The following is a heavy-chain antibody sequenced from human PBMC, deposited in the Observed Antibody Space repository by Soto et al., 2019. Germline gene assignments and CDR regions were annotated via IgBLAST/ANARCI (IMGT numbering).Heavy chain of an antibody. CDR3: AKDQTPGIPAYDDYYYGMDV. J-gene: IGHJ6*02. D-gene: IGHD2-2*01. Sequence: GGSLRLSCAASGFRFSSYAMHWVRQAPGKGLEWVAVISYDGSNEYYVDSVKGRFTISRDNSKNTLYLQMNSLRAEDTAVYYCAKDQTPGIPAYDDYYYGMDVWGQGTTVTVSS. CDR1: GFRFSSYA. CDR2: ISYDGSNE. V-gene: IGHV3-30*18.